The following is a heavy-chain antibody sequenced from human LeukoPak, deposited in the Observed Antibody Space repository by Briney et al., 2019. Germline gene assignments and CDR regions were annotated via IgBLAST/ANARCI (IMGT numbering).Heavy chain of an antibody. CDR3: ARDLSNTAALGY. Sequence: SRTLSLTCTVSGGSISSGDYYWSWIRQPPGKGLEWIGYIYYSGSTYYNPSLKSRVTISVDTSKNQFSLKLSSVTAADTAVYYCARDLSNTAALGYWGQGTLVTVSS. CDR1: GGSISSGDYY. V-gene: IGHV4-30-4*01. CDR2: IYYSGST. D-gene: IGHD5-18*01. J-gene: IGHJ4*02.